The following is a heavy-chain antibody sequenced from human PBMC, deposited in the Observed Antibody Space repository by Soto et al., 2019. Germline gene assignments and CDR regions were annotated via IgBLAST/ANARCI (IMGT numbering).Heavy chain of an antibody. Sequence: EVQLVESGGGLVQPGGSLRLSCAASGFTFSSYWMHWVRQAPGKGLVWVSRINNDGTTTNYADSVQGRFTISRDNAKNTVFLQMNSLRAEDTAMYYCARDPGLWFGESPSSYYYNYMDVWGKGTTVTVS. J-gene: IGHJ6*03. CDR1: GFTFSSYW. CDR3: ARDPGLWFGESPSSYYYNYMDV. V-gene: IGHV3-74*01. CDR2: INNDGTTT. D-gene: IGHD3-10*01.